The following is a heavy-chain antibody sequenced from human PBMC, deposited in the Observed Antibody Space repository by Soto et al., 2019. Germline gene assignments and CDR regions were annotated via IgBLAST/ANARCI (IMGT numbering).Heavy chain of an antibody. CDR2: LYTGGSA. V-gene: IGHV3-53*01. Sequence: LRLSCAASGFSVTDHYMTWVRQAPGKGLEWVSVLYTGGSAYYGDSVKGRFTISRDSSTNTLYLQMSSLKVGDTAFYFCARSFNDWTTYFDYWSEGTLVTVSS. J-gene: IGHJ4*02. CDR3: ARSFNDWTTYFDY. CDR1: GFSVTDHY. D-gene: IGHD3-9*01.